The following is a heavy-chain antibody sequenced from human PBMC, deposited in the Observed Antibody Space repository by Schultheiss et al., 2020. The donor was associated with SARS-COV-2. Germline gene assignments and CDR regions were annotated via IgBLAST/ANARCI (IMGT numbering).Heavy chain of an antibody. CDR3: ARDAFASERGNNWAVNLFDP. J-gene: IGHJ5*02. Sequence: SVKVSCKAYGYTFTSYYMYWVRQAPGQGLEWMGGIIPVLARVNYAQRFQGRVTITADKSTTTAYMELSSLRSEDTAIYYCARDAFASERGNNWAVNLFDPWGQGTLVTVSS. V-gene: IGHV1-69*10. CDR1: GYTFTSYY. D-gene: IGHD5-24*01. CDR2: IIPVLARV.